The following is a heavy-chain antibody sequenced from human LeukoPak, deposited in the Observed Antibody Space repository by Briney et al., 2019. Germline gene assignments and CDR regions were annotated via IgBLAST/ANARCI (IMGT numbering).Heavy chain of an antibody. CDR3: TKNDVGDYGT. CDR2: VFRTGTA. Sequence: SETLSPTCSVSGASISRSTYYWGWIRQPPGKGLEWIGSVFRTGTAYYNPSLRSRVTVSVDTSKNQFSLKLSSVTATDTAVYYCTKNDVGDYGTWGQGTLVIVSS. D-gene: IGHD4-17*01. J-gene: IGHJ5*02. CDR1: GASISRSTYY. V-gene: IGHV4-39*01.